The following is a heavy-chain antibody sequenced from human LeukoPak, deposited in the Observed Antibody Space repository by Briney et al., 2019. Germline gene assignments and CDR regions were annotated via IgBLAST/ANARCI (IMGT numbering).Heavy chain of an antibody. CDR3: AREEATMVRGVAL. CDR2: IYHSGST. Sequence: SETLSLTCTVSGYSISSGYYWGWIRQPPGKGLEWIGSIYHSGSTYYNPSLKSRVTISVDTSKNQFSLKLSSVTAADTAVYYCAREEATMVRGVALWGQGTLVTVSS. CDR1: GYSISSGYY. V-gene: IGHV4-38-2*02. J-gene: IGHJ4*02. D-gene: IGHD3-10*01.